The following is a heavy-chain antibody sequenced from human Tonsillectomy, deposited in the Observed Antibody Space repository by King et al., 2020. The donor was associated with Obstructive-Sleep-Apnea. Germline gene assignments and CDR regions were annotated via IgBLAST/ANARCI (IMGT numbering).Heavy chain of an antibody. CDR3: ARPKVGGVDFLF. CDR2: IYPGDSDT. D-gene: IGHD1-26*01. V-gene: IGHV5-51*01. CDR1: GYIFTNSW. Sequence: VQLVESGAELRKPGECLKISCEASGYIFTNSWIGWVRQMPGKGLEWVGIIYPGDSDTRYSPSFEGQVTISADNSASTAYLQWNSLKASDSAMYYCARPKVGGVDFLFWGQGTLVTVSS. J-gene: IGHJ4*02.